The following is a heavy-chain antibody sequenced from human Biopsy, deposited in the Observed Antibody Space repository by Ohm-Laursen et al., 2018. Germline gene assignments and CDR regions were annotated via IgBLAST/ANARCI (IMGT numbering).Heavy chain of an antibody. D-gene: IGHD3-3*01. V-gene: IGHV4-59*01. CDR3: ARTPRDSFWSGSYKRGLWFDP. Sequence: SETLSLTCSVSGGSIISYYWTWIRQPPGKGLEWIGHVYNGGITNYNPSLKSRVTISKDTSKNQFSLQVNPVTAADTAVYYCARTPRDSFWSGSYKRGLWFDPWGQGTLVIVPS. CDR1: GGSIISYY. J-gene: IGHJ5*02. CDR2: VYNGGIT.